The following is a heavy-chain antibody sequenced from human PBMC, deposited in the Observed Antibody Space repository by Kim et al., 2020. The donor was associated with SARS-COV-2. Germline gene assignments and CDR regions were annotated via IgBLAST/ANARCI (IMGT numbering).Heavy chain of an antibody. CDR2: IRAHSGDT. Sequence: ASVKVSCKASGYTFSSYDVNWVRQAPGQGLEWIGRIRAHSGDTYYAQNFQGRVTLTPDTSTGTASLELRNLRSDDTAIYFCARGANYFDYCGQGTMVTVS. V-gene: IGHV1-18*04. CDR3: ARGANYFDY. J-gene: IGHJ4*02. CDR1: GYTFSSYD.